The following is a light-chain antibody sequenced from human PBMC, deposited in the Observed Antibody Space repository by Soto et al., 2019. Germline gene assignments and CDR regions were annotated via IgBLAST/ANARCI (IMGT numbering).Light chain of an antibody. CDR2: TAS. V-gene: IGKV3-20*01. Sequence: EIVCTQSPGTLSLSPGERATLSSMAIQSVSSSYLAWFQQQPVQATRLLISTASSRATGIPDRFSGSGSGTDSTLTITRLEPEAFAVYYCHQYGSSPPGLTFGGGTKVDIK. CDR3: HQYGSSPPGLT. CDR1: QSVSSSY. J-gene: IGKJ4*01.